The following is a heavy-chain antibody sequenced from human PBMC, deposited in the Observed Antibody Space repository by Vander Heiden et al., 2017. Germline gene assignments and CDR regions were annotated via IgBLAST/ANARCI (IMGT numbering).Heavy chain of an antibody. CDR2: VTTRGRST. J-gene: IGHJ4*02. CDR3: AKGRGTYYDY. Sequence: EVQLLEPAGGSAQPGGSLRLSCAVSGFTCGSCAMPWVRQAPGKGLEWVAVVTTRGRSTYYADSVKGRFTISTNNSKNTVYLQMNSLRTEDTAICYCAKGRGTYYDYWGQGTLVTVSS. CDR1: GFTCGSCA. V-gene: IGHV3-23*01. D-gene: IGHD6-25*01.